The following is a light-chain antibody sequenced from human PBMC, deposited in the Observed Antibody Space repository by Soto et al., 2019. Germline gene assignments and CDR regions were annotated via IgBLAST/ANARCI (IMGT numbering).Light chain of an antibody. CDR2: DVS. V-gene: IGLV2-14*01. J-gene: IGLJ1*01. Sequence: QSALTQPASVSGSPGQSITISCTGTSSAVGGYNYVSWYQQHPGKDPKLMIYDVSNRPSGVSNRFSGSKSGNTASLTISGRQAEDEADYYCSSYTSSSTYVFGTGTKLTVL. CDR3: SSYTSSSTYV. CDR1: SSAVGGYNY.